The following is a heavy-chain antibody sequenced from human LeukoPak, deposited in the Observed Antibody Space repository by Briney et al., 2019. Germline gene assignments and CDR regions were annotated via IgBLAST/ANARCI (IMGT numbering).Heavy chain of an antibody. Sequence: SETLSLTCTVSGGSISSYYWSWIRQPAGKGLEWIGHIYTSGSTNYNPSLKSRVTMSIDTSKNQFSLKLSSVTAADTAVYYCAREYYYDNNGYTYFQHWGQGTLVTVSS. CDR1: GGSISSYY. D-gene: IGHD3-22*01. CDR3: AREYYYDNNGYTYFQH. J-gene: IGHJ1*01. V-gene: IGHV4-4*07. CDR2: IYTSGST.